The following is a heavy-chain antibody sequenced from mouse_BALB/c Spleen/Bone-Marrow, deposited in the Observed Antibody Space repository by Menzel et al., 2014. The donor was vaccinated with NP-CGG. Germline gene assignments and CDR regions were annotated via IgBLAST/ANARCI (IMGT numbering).Heavy chain of an antibody. CDR3: ARNAYYAMDY. CDR1: GFDFSRYW. Sequence: EVQGVESGGGLVQPGGSLKLSCAASGFDFSRYWMSWVRQAPGKGLEWIGEINPDSSTISYTPSLKDKFIISRDNAKNTLYLQMSKVRSEDTALYYCARNAYYAMDYWGQGTPVTVSS. V-gene: IGHV4-1*02. J-gene: IGHJ4*01. CDR2: INPDSSTI.